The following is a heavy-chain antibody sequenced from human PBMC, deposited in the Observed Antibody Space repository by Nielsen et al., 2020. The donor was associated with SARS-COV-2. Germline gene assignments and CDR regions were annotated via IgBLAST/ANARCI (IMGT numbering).Heavy chain of an antibody. J-gene: IGHJ6*02. CDR2: INHSGST. CDR3: ASSSWYYYYYGMDV. D-gene: IGHD6-13*01. CDR1: GGSFSGYY. Sequence: GSLRLSCAVYGGSFSGYYWSWIRQPPGKGLEWIGEINHSGSTNYNPSLKSRVTISVDTSKNQFSLKLSSVTAADTAVYYCASSSWYYYYYGMDVWGQGTTVTVSS. V-gene: IGHV4-34*01.